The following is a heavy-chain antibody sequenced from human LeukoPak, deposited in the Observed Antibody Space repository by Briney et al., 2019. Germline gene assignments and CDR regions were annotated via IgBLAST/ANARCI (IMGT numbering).Heavy chain of an antibody. J-gene: IGHJ6*03. V-gene: IGHV1-2*02. CDR1: GYTFTGYY. CDR3: ARDGGYGSGSYRVYYYYMDV. D-gene: IGHD3-10*01. Sequence: ASVKVSCKASGYTFTGYYMHWVRQAPGQGLEWMGWINPNSGGTNYAQKFQGRVTMTRDTSISTAYMELSRLRSDDTAVYYCARDGGYGSGSYRVYYYYMDVWGKGTTVTVPS. CDR2: INPNSGGT.